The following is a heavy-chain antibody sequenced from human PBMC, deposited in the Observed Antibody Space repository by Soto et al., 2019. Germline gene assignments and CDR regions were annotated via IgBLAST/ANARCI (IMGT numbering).Heavy chain of an antibody. D-gene: IGHD2-15*01. Sequence: SETLSLTCAVSGGSISSGGYSWSWIRQPPGKGLEWIGYIYHSGSTYYNPSLKSRVTISVDTSRNQFSLKLSSVTAADTAVYYCARDLKEYCSDGKCNWFDPWGQGTLVTVSS. CDR2: IYHSGST. CDR3: ARDLKEYCSDGKCNWFDP. J-gene: IGHJ5*02. CDR1: GGSISSGGYS. V-gene: IGHV4-30-2*01.